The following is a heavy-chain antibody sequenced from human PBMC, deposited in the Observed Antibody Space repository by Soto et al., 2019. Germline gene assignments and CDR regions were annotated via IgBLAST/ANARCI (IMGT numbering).Heavy chain of an antibody. Sequence: VSGLTLDHPTQTLTQTCTFAGFSLTTSGMCVSWNRQPPGQALEWLALIDWDDDKYYSTSLKTRLTISKDTSKDQVVLTMTNMDPADTATYYXARTLSGYSSSWFYFDSWGQGTLVTVSS. D-gene: IGHD6-13*01. CDR2: IDWDDDK. J-gene: IGHJ4*02. CDR3: ARTLSGYSSSWFYFDS. CDR1: GFSLTTSGMC. V-gene: IGHV2-70*01.